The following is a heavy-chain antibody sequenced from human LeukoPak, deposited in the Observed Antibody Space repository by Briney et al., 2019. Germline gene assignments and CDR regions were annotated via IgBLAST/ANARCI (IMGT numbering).Heavy chain of an antibody. CDR2: IIPILGIA. D-gene: IGHD3-10*01. CDR3: ARAHYYGSGSYYNADY. J-gene: IGHJ4*02. Sequence: ASVKVSCKASGYTFTSYGISWVRQAPGQGLEWMGRIIPILGIANYAQKFQGRVTITADKSTSTAYMELSSLRSEDTAVYYCARAHYYGSGSYYNADYWGQGTLVTVSS. V-gene: IGHV1-69*04. CDR1: GYTFTSYG.